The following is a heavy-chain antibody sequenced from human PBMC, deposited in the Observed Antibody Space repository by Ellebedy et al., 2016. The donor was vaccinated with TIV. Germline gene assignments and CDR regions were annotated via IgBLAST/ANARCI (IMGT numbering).Heavy chain of an antibody. CDR3: ARGVGWTSSLDY. D-gene: IGHD6-19*01. V-gene: IGHV1-8*01. J-gene: IGHJ4*02. CDR1: GYTFSSYD. CDR2: MNPKSGNT. Sequence: AASVKVSCKASGYTFSSYDINWARQATGQGLEWMGWMNPKSGNTGYAQKFQGRVSMTRNTSIITAYMELSRLRSEDTAVYYWARGVGWTSSLDYWGQGTLVTVYS.